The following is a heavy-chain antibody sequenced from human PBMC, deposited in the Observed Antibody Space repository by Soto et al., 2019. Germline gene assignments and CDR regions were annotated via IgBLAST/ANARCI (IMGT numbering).Heavy chain of an antibody. J-gene: IGHJ4*02. CDR2: INAGYGNT. CDR3: ARDTGDGTFDF. V-gene: IGHV1-3*01. D-gene: IGHD7-27*01. Sequence: ASVKVSCKGSGYTFSSYAMHWVRQALGQRLEWMGWINAGYGNTKSSQKFQDRVTISRDTSASTAYMELTSLRSEDTAVYYCARDTGDGTFDFWGQGTLVTVSS. CDR1: GYTFSSYA.